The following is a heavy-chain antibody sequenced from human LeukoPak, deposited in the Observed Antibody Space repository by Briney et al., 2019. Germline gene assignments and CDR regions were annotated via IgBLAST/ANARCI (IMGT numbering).Heavy chain of an antibody. CDR3: ATGGKFDFWSGYHTDS. V-gene: IGHV3-30*04. CDR1: AVTFRSTA. Sequence: GGSLRLSCEVSAVTFRSTAIHWVRQAPGKGLEWVAVVAYDGTNKKIADSVTGRFTVSRYDSNYTLNMQMNSPRPEDTAMYYCATGGKFDFWSGYHTDSWGQGTLVIVSS. D-gene: IGHD3-3*01. J-gene: IGHJ1*01. CDR2: VAYDGTNK.